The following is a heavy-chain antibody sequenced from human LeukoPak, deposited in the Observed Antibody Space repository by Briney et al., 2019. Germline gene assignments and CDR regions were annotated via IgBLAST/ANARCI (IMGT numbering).Heavy chain of an antibody. Sequence: SQTLSLTCTVSGGSISSGDYYWSWIRQPPGKGLEWIGYIYYSGSTYYNPSLKSRVTISVDTSKNQFSLKLSSVTAADTAVYYCARFDYYDSSGYYYSFDYWGQGTLVTVSS. CDR3: ARFDYYDSSGYYYSFDY. V-gene: IGHV4-30-4*01. J-gene: IGHJ4*02. CDR2: IYYSGST. D-gene: IGHD3-22*01. CDR1: GGSISSGDYY.